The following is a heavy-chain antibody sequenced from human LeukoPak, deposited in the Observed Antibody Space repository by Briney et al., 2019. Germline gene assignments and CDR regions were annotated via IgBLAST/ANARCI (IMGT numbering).Heavy chain of an antibody. CDR2: ISWNSGNK. CDR1: GFTFADYA. V-gene: IGHV3-9*01. J-gene: IGHJ6*03. D-gene: IGHD1-26*01. CDR3: VKDRALVGGPYFYYMDV. Sequence: PGSSLRLSCAASGFTFADYAMHWVRQAPGKGLDWVSGISWNSGNKEYGDSVKGRFTVSRDNAKNSLHLQMNSLRADDTALYYCVKDRALVGGPYFYYMDVWGKGTMITVS.